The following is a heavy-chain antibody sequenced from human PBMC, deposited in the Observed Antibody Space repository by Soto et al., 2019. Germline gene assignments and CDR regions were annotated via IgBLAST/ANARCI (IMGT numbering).Heavy chain of an antibody. J-gene: IGHJ2*01. CDR2: INHSGST. CDR3: ARGSKRSSPKYFDL. Sequence: QVQLQQWGAGLLKPSETLSLTCAVYGGSFSGYYWSWIRQPPGKGLEWIGEINHSGSTNYNPSLNIRVTISVDPSKNQCSLMLSSVTAADTAVYYCARGSKRSSPKYFDLWGRCTLVTVSS. V-gene: IGHV4-34*01. CDR1: GGSFSGYY.